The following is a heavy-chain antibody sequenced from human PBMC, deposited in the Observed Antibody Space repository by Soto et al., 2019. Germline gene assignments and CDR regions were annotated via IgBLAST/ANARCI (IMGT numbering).Heavy chain of an antibody. Sequence: QVQLVQSGAEVKKPGASVKVSCKASGYTFTGYYMHWVRQAPGQGLEWMGWINPNSGGTNYAQKCQGWVTMTRATSISTAYMELSRLRSDDTAVYYCAREYSSGYSDAFDIWGQGTMVTVSS. CDR2: INPNSGGT. V-gene: IGHV1-2*04. CDR1: GYTFTGYY. D-gene: IGHD3-22*01. CDR3: AREYSSGYSDAFDI. J-gene: IGHJ3*02.